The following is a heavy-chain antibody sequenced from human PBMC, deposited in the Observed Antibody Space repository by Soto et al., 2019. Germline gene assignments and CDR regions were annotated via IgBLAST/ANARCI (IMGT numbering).Heavy chain of an antibody. CDR1: GGSFSGYY. V-gene: IGHV4-34*01. D-gene: IGHD6-6*01. J-gene: IGHJ4*02. CDR2: INHSGST. CDR3: ARRVIAARPGIDY. Sequence: PSETLSLTCAVYGGSFSGYYWSWIRQPPGKGLEWIGEINHSGSTNYNPSLKSRVTISVDTSKNQFSLKLSSVTAADTAVYYCARRVIAARPGIDYWGQGTLVTVSS.